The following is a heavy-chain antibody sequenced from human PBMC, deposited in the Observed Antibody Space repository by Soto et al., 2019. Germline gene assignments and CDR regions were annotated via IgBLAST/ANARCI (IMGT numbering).Heavy chain of an antibody. J-gene: IGHJ3*02. Sequence: QVQLQESGPGLVKPSETLSLTCTVSGGSVRGGSYYWSWVRQPPGKGLEWVGYGYYGGSTNRTPSLKSRVTIPIDTPKNQFSLRLSSVTAADTAVYFCARAYSNSPDAFDIWGQGTRVTVSS. V-gene: IGHV4-61*01. CDR3: ARAYSNSPDAFDI. CDR2: GYYGGST. D-gene: IGHD6-6*01. CDR1: GGSVRGGSYY.